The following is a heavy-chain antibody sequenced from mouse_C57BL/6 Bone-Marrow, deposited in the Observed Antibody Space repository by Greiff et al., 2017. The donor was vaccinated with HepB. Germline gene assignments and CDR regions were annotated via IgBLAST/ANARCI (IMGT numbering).Heavy chain of an antibody. Sequence: EVKLVESGEGLVKPGGSLKLSCAASGFTFSSYAMSWVRQTPEKRLEWVAYISSGGDYIYYADTVKGRFTISRDNARNTLYLQMSSLKSEYTAMYYCARITTVVVSYCYFDVWGTGTTVTVSS. CDR2: ISSGGDYI. CDR3: ARITTVVVSYCYFDV. CDR1: GFTFSSYA. D-gene: IGHD1-1*01. V-gene: IGHV5S21*01. J-gene: IGHJ1*03.